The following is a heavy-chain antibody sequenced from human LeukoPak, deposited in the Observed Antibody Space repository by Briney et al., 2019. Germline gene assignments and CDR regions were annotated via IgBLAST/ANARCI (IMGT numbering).Heavy chain of an antibody. J-gene: IGHJ4*02. Sequence: PGGSPRLSCAASEFDFSSHAMTWVRQAPGKGLEWVSAISGSGGSTYYADSVKGRFTISRDNSKNTLYLQMNSLRAEDTAVYYCAKDPSTAMVAHFDYWGQGTLVTVSS. CDR1: EFDFSSHA. D-gene: IGHD5-18*01. CDR3: AKDPSTAMVAHFDY. CDR2: ISGSGGST. V-gene: IGHV3-23*01.